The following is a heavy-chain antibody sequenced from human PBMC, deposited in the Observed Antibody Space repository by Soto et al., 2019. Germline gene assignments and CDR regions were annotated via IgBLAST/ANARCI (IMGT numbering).Heavy chain of an antibody. CDR1: GGTFSSYT. CDR2: IIPILGIA. V-gene: IGHV1-69*08. Sequence: QVQLVQSGAEVKKPGSSVKVSCKASGGTFSSYTISWVRQAPGQGLEWMGRIIPILGIANYAQKFQGRVRXTXDXYTRTADVELSSLRSEDTAVYYCAREMGGGSYYFDYWGQGTLVTVSS. CDR3: AREMGGGSYYFDY. D-gene: IGHD1-26*01. J-gene: IGHJ4*02.